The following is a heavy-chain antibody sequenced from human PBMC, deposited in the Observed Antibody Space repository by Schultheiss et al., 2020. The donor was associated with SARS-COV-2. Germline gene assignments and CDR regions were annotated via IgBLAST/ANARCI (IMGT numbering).Heavy chain of an antibody. V-gene: IGHV3-13*01. D-gene: IGHD1-26*01. CDR2: IYSDGTT. CDR1: GFTFSSYD. J-gene: IGHJ4*02. Sequence: GGSLRLSCAASGFTFSSYDMHWVRQATGKGLEWVSIIYSDGTTYYADSVKGRFTISRDNAKNSLYLQMNSLRPDDTAVYYCARDGSPAEYGAYWGQGILVTVSS. CDR3: ARDGSPAEYGAY.